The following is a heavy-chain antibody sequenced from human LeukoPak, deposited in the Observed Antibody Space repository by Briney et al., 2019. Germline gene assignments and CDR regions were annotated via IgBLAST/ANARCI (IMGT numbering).Heavy chain of an antibody. J-gene: IGHJ3*02. D-gene: IGHD2-2*01. CDR3: AKDKGRYCSSTSCPGGAFDI. CDR1: GFTFDDYA. CDR2: ISWNSGSI. V-gene: IGHV3-9*01. Sequence: PGGSLRLSCAASGFTFDDYAMHWVRQAPGKGLEWVSGISWNSGSIGYADSVKGRFTISRDNAKNSLYLQMNSLRAEDTALYYCAKDKGRYCSSTSCPGGAFDIWGQGTMVTVSS.